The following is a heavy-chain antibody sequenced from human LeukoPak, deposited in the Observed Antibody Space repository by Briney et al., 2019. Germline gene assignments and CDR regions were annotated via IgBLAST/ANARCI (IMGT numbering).Heavy chain of an antibody. CDR3: ARDERTMGVVDY. CDR1: GGSISSYY. Sequence: SETLSLTCTVSGGSISSYYWSWIRQPAGKGLEGIGRTYIRGSTNYNPSLKSRVTMSLDTSKNQFSLKLRSVTAADTAVYYCARDERTMGVVDYWGQGILVTVSS. CDR2: TYIRGST. J-gene: IGHJ4*02. D-gene: IGHD3-10*01. V-gene: IGHV4-4*07.